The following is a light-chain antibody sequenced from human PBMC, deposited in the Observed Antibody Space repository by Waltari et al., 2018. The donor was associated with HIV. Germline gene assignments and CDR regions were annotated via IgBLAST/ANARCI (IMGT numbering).Light chain of an antibody. CDR3: ATWDDSLSGPV. Sequence: QSVLTQPPSASGTPGQRVAISCSGSSSNIGSNYVYWYQQLPGTAPKVLIYGSNQRPSGVPDRFSGSKSGTSASRAISALRSEDEADYYCATWDDSLSGPVFGGGTKLTVL. J-gene: IGLJ3*02. CDR2: GSN. V-gene: IGLV1-47*01. CDR1: SSNIGSNY.